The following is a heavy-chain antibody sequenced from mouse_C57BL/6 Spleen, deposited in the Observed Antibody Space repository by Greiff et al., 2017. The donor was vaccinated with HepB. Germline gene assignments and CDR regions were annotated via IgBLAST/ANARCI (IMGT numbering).Heavy chain of an antibody. CDR3: ARPLTGTKDWFAY. CDR1: GYTFTSYW. D-gene: IGHD4-1*01. J-gene: IGHJ3*01. V-gene: IGHV1-50*01. CDR2: IDPSDSYT. Sequence: QVQLKQPGAELVKPGASVKLSCKASGYTFTSYWMQWVKQRPGQGLEWIGEIDPSDSYTNYNQKFKGKATLTVDTSSSTAYMQLSSLTSEDSAVYYCARPLTGTKDWFAYWGQGTLVTVSA.